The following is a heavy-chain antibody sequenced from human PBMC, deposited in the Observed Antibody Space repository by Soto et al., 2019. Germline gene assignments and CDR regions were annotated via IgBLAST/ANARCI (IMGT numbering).Heavy chain of an antibody. CDR3: HAAQDAFDI. D-gene: IGHD6-13*01. CDR1: GFTFSSYA. CDR2: ISYDGSNK. V-gene: IGHV3-30-3*01. Sequence: GGSLRLSCAASGFTFSSYAMHWVRQAPGKGLEWVAVISYDGSNKYYADSVKGRFTISRDNSKNTLYLQMNSLRAEDTAVYYPHAAQDAFDIWGQGTMVTVSS. J-gene: IGHJ3*02.